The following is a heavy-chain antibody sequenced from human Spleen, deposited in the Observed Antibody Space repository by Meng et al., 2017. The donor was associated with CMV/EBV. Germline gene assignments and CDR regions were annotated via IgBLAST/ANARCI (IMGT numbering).Heavy chain of an antibody. D-gene: IGHD2-2*01. CDR3: ARDRGVVPAAIFGY. Sequence: SGFTFSSYSMNWVRQAPGKGLEWVSSISSSSSYIYYADSVKGRFTISRDNAKNSLYLQMNSLRAEDTAVYYCARDRGVVPAAIFGYWGQGTLVTVSS. V-gene: IGHV3-21*01. J-gene: IGHJ4*02. CDR2: ISSSSSYI. CDR1: GFTFSSYS.